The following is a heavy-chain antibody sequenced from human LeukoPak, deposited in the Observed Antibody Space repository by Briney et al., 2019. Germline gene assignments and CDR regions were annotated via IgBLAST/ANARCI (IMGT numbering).Heavy chain of an antibody. CDR1: GFTFDGYG. CDR3: ARDRVDTEVVGGYYYMDV. D-gene: IGHD2-2*01. V-gene: IGHV3-20*04. CDR2: INWNGDST. Sequence: PGGSLRLSCEASGFTFDGYGMSWVRQAPGKGLEWVSGINWNGDSTGYADSVKGRFTISRDDAKNSLYLQMNSLRAEDTALYYCARDRVDTEVVGGYYYMDVWGKGTTVTVSS. J-gene: IGHJ6*03.